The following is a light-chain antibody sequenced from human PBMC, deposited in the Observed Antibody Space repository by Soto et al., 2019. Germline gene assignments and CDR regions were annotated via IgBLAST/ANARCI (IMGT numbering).Light chain of an antibody. CDR1: QSVRTY. CDR2: SVS. Sequence: DIQLTQSPSSLSASVGDRVTITCRTSQSVRTYLNWYQQKPGKAPNLLIYSVSNLQSGVPSRFSGSGSGIDFTLTITSLQPEDFATYYCQQSFSTPWTFGQGTKVEL. J-gene: IGKJ1*01. CDR3: QQSFSTPWT. V-gene: IGKV1-39*01.